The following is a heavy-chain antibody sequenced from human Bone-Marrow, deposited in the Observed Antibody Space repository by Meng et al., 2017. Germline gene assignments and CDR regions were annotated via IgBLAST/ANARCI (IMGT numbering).Heavy chain of an antibody. D-gene: IGHD4-11*01. CDR1: GGSFSDYY. CDR2: INHSGST. V-gene: IGHV4-34*01. Sequence: QVHLPQWGAGLLKPSETLSLTCVGSGGSFSDYYWSWIRQPPGKGLEWIGEINHSGSTNYNPSLESRATISVDTSQNNLSLKLSSVTAADSAVYYCARGPTTMAHDFDYWGQGTLVTVSS. CDR3: ARGPTTMAHDFDY. J-gene: IGHJ4*02.